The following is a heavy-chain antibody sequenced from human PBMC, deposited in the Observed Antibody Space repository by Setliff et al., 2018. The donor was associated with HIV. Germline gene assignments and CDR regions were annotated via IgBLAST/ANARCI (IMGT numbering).Heavy chain of an antibody. V-gene: IGHV4-38-2*02. CDR1: ISIGYY. CDR3: ARDYLYYNLYNGSPVYGMDV. D-gene: IGHD3-3*01. J-gene: IGHJ6*02. CDR2: IYHSGST. Sequence: ISIGYYWGWIRQPPGKGLEWIGNIYHSGSTYYNPSLKSRFTISRDNSKNSLYLQMNSLRVEDTAVYYCARDYLYYNLYNGSPVYGMDVWGQGTTVTVSS.